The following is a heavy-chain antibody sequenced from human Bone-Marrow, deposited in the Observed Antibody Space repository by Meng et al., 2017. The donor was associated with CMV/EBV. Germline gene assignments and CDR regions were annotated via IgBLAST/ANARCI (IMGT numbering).Heavy chain of an antibody. D-gene: IGHD2-2*01. Sequence: GGSLRLSCAASGFIFSAYAMHWVRQAPGKGLEWVANIKEDGSEKYYVASAKGRFTISRDNSKNTLYLQMNSLRAEDTAVYYCAKSVGTSCSSWFDPWGQGTLVTVSS. CDR2: IKEDGSEK. CDR3: AKSVGTSCSSWFDP. V-gene: IGHV3-7*03. CDR1: GFIFSAYA. J-gene: IGHJ5*02.